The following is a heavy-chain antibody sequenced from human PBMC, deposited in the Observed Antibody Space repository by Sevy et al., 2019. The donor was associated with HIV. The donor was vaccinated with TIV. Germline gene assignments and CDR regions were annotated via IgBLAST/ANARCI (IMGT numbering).Heavy chain of an antibody. J-gene: IGHJ4*02. Sequence: GGSLRLSCAASGFTFTSDYMHWVRQPPGKGLVWVSHINTDGKLIRYADSVKGRFTTSRDNAKNTLYLQMNTLRAEDTAVYYCARGSRGTFDSWGQGTLVTVSS. CDR3: ARGSRGTFDS. V-gene: IGHV3-74*01. D-gene: IGHD1-26*01. CDR2: INTDGKLI. CDR1: GFTFTSDY.